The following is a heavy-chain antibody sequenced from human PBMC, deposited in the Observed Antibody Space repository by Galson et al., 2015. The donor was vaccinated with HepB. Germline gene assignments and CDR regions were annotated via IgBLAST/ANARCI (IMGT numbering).Heavy chain of an antibody. CDR2: ISYDGSNK. V-gene: IGHV3-30*18. J-gene: IGHJ6*02. D-gene: IGHD3-3*01. Sequence: SLRLSCAASGFTFSSYGMHWVRQAPGKGLEWVAVISYDGSNKYYADSVKGRFTISRDNSKNTLYLQMNSLRAEDTAVYYCAKDGMRGMDYDFWSGYWGNYYYGMDVWGQGTTVTVSS. CDR1: GFTFSSYG. CDR3: AKDGMRGMDYDFWSGYWGNYYYGMDV.